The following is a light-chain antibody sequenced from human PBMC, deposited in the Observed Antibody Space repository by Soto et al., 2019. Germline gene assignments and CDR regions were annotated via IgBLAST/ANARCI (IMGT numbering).Light chain of an antibody. CDR1: SSDVGTYNY. J-gene: IGLJ3*02. CDR2: DVS. CDR3: CSYGGPYTWL. V-gene: IGLV2-11*01. Sequence: QSVLTQPRSVSGPPGQSVSISCSGTSSDVGTYNYVSWYQQHPGKAPKLMIYDVSKRPSGVPDRFSGSKSGNTASLTISGLQAEDEADYICCSYGGPYTWLFGGGTKLTVL.